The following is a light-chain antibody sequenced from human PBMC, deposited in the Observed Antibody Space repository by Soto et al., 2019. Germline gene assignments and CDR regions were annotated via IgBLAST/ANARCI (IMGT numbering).Light chain of an antibody. CDR1: QSVSSNY. CDR2: GAS. CDR3: QQRSNLWT. J-gene: IGKJ1*01. Sequence: EIVLTQSPGTLSLSPGQRATLSCRASQSVSSNYLAWYQQKPGQAPRLLIHGASSRATAIPDRFSGSGSGTDFTLTISSLEPEDFAVYYCQQRSNLWTFGQGTKVDIK. V-gene: IGKV3D-20*02.